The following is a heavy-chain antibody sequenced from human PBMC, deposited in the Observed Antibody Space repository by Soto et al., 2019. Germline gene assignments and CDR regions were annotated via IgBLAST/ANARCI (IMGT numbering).Heavy chain of an antibody. V-gene: IGHV1-2*04. CDR3: ATGHFLTGYYNYYGMDV. CDR1: GYSFTGNS. CDR2: INPDNGGT. J-gene: IGHJ6*02. Sequence: ASVKVSCKASGYSFTGNSMHWVRQAPGQGLEWMGWINPDNGGTNYAQKFQGWVTMTKDTSVNTAYMELSSLRSEDTAVYYCATGHFLTGYYNYYGMDVWGQGTTVTVSS. D-gene: IGHD3-9*01.